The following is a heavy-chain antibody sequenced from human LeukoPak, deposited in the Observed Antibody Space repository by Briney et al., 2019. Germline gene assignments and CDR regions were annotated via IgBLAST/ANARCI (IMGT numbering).Heavy chain of an antibody. CDR3: AKDGGLWVSAHWGDS. Sequence: GGSLRLSCAASEFTFSSYSMNWVRQAPGKGLEWVSSISSGSDYIYYADSVKGRFTISRDNAKNSLFLQMNSLRAEDTAVYYCAKDGGLWVSAHWGDSWGRGTLVTVSS. CDR1: EFTFSSYS. CDR2: ISSGSDYI. V-gene: IGHV3-21*01. J-gene: IGHJ4*02. D-gene: IGHD7-27*01.